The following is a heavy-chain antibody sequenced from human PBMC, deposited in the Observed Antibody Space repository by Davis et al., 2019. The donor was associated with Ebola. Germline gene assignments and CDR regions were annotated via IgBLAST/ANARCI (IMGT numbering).Heavy chain of an antibody. D-gene: IGHD2-2*01. CDR2: ISWNSGSI. J-gene: IGHJ6*02. CDR3: AKDWVPAANNYYGMDV. V-gene: IGHV3-9*01. CDR1: GFTFDDYA. Sequence: PGGSLRLSCAASGFTFDDYAMHWVRQAPGKGLEWVSGISWNSGSIGYADSVKGRFTISRDNAKNSLYLQMNSLRAEDTALYYCAKDWVPAANNYYGMDVWGQGTTVTGSS.